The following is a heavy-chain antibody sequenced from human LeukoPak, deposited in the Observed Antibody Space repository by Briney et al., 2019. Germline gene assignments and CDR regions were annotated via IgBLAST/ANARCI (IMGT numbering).Heavy chain of an antibody. CDR3: AKDPLSYYYYYMDV. CDR2: ISGSGGST. V-gene: IGHV3-23*01. J-gene: IGHJ6*03. Sequence: GGSLRLSCAASGFSVSSNYVSWVRQAPGKGLEWVSAISGSGGSTYYADSVKGRFTISRDNSKNTLYLQMNSLRAEDTAVYYCAKDPLSYYYYYMDVWGKGTTVTVSS. CDR1: GFSVSSNY.